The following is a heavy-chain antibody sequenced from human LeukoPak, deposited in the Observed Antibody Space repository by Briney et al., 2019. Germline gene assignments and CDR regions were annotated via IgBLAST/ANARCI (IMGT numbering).Heavy chain of an antibody. CDR3: ARVREYVGFDY. V-gene: IGHV3-7*01. D-gene: IGHD3-16*01. Sequence: PGGSLRLSCAASGFTFSSYWMSWVRQAPGKGLEWVANIKQDGSEKYYVDSVKGRFTVSRDNAKNSLYLQMNSLGAEDTAVYYCARVREYVGFDYWGQGTLVTVSS. CDR2: IKQDGSEK. CDR1: GFTFSSYW. J-gene: IGHJ4*02.